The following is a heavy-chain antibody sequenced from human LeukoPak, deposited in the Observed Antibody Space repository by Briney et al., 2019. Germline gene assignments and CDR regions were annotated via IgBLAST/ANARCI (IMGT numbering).Heavy chain of an antibody. CDR3: AREAPHYYDSSGYLDFDY. Sequence: GASVKVSCKASGYTFTSYAMNWMRQAPGQGLEWMGWINTNTGNPTYAQGFTGRFVFSLDTSVSTAYLQISSLKAEDTAVYYCAREAPHYYDSSGYLDFDYWGQGTLVTVSS. CDR1: GYTFTSYA. CDR2: INTNTGNP. J-gene: IGHJ4*02. D-gene: IGHD3-22*01. V-gene: IGHV7-4-1*02.